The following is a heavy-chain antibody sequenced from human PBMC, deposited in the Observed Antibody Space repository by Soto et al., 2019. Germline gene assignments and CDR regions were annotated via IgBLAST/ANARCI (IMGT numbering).Heavy chain of an antibody. Sequence: QVQLQESGPGLVKPSGTLSLTCAVSGGSISSSNWWSWVRQPPGKGLEWIGEIYHSGSTTYNPSLRGRVTISVDKSKNPFYLKVSSVTAADSAVYHCARGYNEFDYWGQGTLVTVSS. J-gene: IGHJ4*02. CDR3: ARGYNEFDY. V-gene: IGHV4-4*02. CDR2: IYHSGST. D-gene: IGHD1-1*01. CDR1: GGSISSSNW.